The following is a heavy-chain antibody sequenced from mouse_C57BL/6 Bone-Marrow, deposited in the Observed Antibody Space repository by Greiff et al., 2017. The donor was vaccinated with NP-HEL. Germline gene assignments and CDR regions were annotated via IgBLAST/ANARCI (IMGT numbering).Heavy chain of an antibody. D-gene: IGHD2-3*01. J-gene: IGHJ2*01. Sequence: VKLQQSGAELVRPGTSVKVSCKASGYAFTNYLIEWVKQRPGQGLEWIGVINPGSGGTNYNEKFKGKATLTADKSSSTAYMQLSSLTSEDSAVYFCARADGYYSYYFDYWGQGTTLTVSS. CDR1: GYAFTNYL. V-gene: IGHV1-54*01. CDR3: ARADGYYSYYFDY. CDR2: INPGSGGT.